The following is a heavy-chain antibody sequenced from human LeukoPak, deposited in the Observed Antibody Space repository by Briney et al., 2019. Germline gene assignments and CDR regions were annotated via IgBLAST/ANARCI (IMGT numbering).Heavy chain of an antibody. Sequence: VKVSCKASGGTFSSYAISWVRQAPGQGLEWMGGIIPIFGTANYAQKFQGRVTITADESTSTAYMELSSLRSEDTAVYYCARALGDYYDSSGYKRKDPSFDYWGQGTLVTVSS. D-gene: IGHD3-22*01. V-gene: IGHV1-69*13. CDR3: ARALGDYYDSSGYKRKDPSFDY. J-gene: IGHJ4*02. CDR1: GGTFSSYA. CDR2: IIPIFGTA.